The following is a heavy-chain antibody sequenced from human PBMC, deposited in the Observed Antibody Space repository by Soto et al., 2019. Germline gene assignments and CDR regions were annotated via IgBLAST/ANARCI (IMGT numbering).Heavy chain of an antibody. V-gene: IGHV3-30-3*01. J-gene: IGHJ5*01. Sequence: QVQLVESGGGVVQPGRSLRLSCKASGFSFNISPMRWVRQAPGKGPEWVALISYAGTNKIYADSVKGRFTISRDNSKSTVYLEVDSLRQEDAAVYYCAREPKSSSGQHWAVNDFDSWGQGTLGTGSS. D-gene: IGHD6-19*01. CDR1: GFSFNISP. CDR2: ISYAGTNK. CDR3: AREPKSSSGQHWAVNDFDS.